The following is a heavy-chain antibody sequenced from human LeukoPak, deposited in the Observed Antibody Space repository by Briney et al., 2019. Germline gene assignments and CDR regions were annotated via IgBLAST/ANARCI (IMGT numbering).Heavy chain of an antibody. J-gene: IGHJ4*02. D-gene: IGHD3-9*01. CDR2: MNPKSGGT. V-gene: IGHV1-2*02. CDR3: ARSPDILTGEKFDY. CDR1: GYTFTGYY. Sequence: ASVKVSCKASGYTFTGYYVHWVRQAPGQGLEWMGWMNPKSGGTNYAQRFEARVTMNRDTSISTAYMELSRLRFDDTAVYYCARSPDILTGEKFDYWGQGALVTVSS.